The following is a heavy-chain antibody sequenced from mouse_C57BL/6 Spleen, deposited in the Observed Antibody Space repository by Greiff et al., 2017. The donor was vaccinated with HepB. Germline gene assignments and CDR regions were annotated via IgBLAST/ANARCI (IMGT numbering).Heavy chain of an antibody. CDR1: GYTFTSYW. CDR2: IDPSDSYT. V-gene: IGHV1-69*01. D-gene: IGHD3-2*02. Sequence: VQLQQPGAELVMPGASVKLSCKASGYTFTSYWLHWVKQRPGQGLEWIGEIDPSDSYTNYNQKFKGKSTLTVDKSSSTAYMQLSSLTSEDSAVYYCATAQAPKDYDFDYWGQGTTLTVAS. CDR3: ATAQAPKDYDFDY. J-gene: IGHJ2*01.